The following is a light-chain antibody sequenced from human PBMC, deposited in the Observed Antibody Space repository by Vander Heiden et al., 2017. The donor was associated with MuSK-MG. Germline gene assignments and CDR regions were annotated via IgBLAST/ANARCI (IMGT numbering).Light chain of an antibody. CDR3: SADTSSSAYV. J-gene: IGLJ1*01. CDR2: DVS. CDR1: SSDVGGYNY. Sequence: QSALTPPASVSGSTGQSITISCTGTSSDVGGYNYVSLYQQHPGKAPKLMIYDVSNRPSGVSNRFSGSKSGNTASLTIAGLQAEDEADYYCSADTSSSAYVFGTGTKVTVL. V-gene: IGLV2-14*01.